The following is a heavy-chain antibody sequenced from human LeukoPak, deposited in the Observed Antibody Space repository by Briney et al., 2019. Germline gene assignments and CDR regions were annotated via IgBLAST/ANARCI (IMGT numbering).Heavy chain of an antibody. J-gene: IGHJ4*02. Sequence: PGGSLRISCAASGFTVSRNYMSWVRQAPGKGLEWVSVSYAAGGTDYADSVKGRFTISRDNSKSTLYLQMSSLRAEDTAIYYCAKDPWNWGQGTLVTVSS. CDR3: AKDPWN. CDR2: SYAAGGT. D-gene: IGHD3-3*01. CDR1: GFTVSRNY. V-gene: IGHV3-53*01.